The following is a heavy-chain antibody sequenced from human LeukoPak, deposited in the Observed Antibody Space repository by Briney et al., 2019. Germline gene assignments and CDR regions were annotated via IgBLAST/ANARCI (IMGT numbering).Heavy chain of an antibody. CDR2: ISGSGTTI. CDR1: GFTFSSYA. D-gene: IGHD1-26*01. Sequence: GGSLRLSCAASGFTFSSYAMHWVRQAPGKGLEWLSYISGSGTTIYYADSVKGRFTISRDTAKNSLYLQMNSLRAEDTAVYYCARGGSYNDYWGQGTLVTVSS. CDR3: ARGGSYNDY. V-gene: IGHV3-48*04. J-gene: IGHJ4*02.